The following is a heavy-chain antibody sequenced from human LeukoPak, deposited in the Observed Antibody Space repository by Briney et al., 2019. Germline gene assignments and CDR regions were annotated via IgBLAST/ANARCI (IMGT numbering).Heavy chain of an antibody. D-gene: IGHD6-13*01. CDR3: AIRATAEYFNY. Sequence: GESLKISCRGSGYSFTTQWIGWVRQMPGKGLEWMGIIYPGDSDTRYSPSFQGQVNISADKSISTAYLQWSSLKASDTAIYYCAIRATAEYFNYWGQGTLVTVSS. J-gene: IGHJ4*02. CDR1: GYSFTTQW. CDR2: IYPGDSDT. V-gene: IGHV5-51*01.